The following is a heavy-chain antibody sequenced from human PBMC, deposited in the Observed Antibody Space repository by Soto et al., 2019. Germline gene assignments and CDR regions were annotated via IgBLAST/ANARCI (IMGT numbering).Heavy chain of an antibody. CDR2: IIPFLGIA. D-gene: IGHD2-8*01. CDR3: AGSSPVVVPHYFMDV. J-gene: IGHJ6*03. CDR1: GGTFSSYT. Sequence: QVQLVQSGAEVKKPGSSVKVSCKASGGTFSSYTISWVRQAPGQGLEWVGRIIPFLGIANYAQKFQGRVTITADKSTSTAYMEVSSLRSEDTAVFYCAGSSPVVVPHYFMDVCGKGTTVTVSS. V-gene: IGHV1-69*02.